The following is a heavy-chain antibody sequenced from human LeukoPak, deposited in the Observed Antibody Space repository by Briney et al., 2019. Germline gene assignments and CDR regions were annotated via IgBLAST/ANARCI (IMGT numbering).Heavy chain of an antibody. Sequence: GGSLRLSCAASGFAFASYGMSWVRQAPGKGLEWVSFITTNGGRTSYADSVEGRFTISRDDPRNTLYMQMNSLRDEDTAVYYCAIMHGYYDGTGYWVQWGQGTLVTVSS. D-gene: IGHD3-22*01. CDR3: AIMHGYYDGTGYWVQ. CDR2: ITTNGGRT. V-gene: IGHV3-23*01. J-gene: IGHJ1*01. CDR1: GFAFASYG.